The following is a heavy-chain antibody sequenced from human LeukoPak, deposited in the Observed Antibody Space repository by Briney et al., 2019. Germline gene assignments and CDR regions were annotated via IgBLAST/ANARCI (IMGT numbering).Heavy chain of an antibody. CDR2: ISSSGSTI. Sequence: PGGSLRLSCAASGLTFSSYEMNWVRQAPGKGLEWVSYISSSGSTIYYADSVKGRFTISRDNAKNSLYLQMNSLRAEDTAVYYCARAGGLLWFGEYDWFDPWGQGTLVTVSS. D-gene: IGHD3-10*01. V-gene: IGHV3-48*03. CDR3: ARAGGLLWFGEYDWFDP. CDR1: GLTFSSYE. J-gene: IGHJ5*02.